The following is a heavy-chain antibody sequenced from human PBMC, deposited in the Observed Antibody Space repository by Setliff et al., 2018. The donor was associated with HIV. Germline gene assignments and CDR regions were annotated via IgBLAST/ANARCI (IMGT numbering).Heavy chain of an antibody. V-gene: IGHV3-48*03. Sequence: GGSLRLSCAASGFAFSTYEMNWVRQAPGKGLEWVAYISSSDSTIYYADSVKGRFTIYRDNAKNSLFLQMNGLRAEETAVYYCARDLRSSHGSPNYFDYWGRGALVTVSS. J-gene: IGHJ4*02. CDR2: ISSSDSTI. D-gene: IGHD2-15*01. CDR3: ARDLRSSHGSPNYFDY. CDR1: GFAFSTYE.